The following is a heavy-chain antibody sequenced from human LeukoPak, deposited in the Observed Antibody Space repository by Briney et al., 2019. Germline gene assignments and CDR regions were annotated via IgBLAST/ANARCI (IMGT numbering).Heavy chain of an antibody. J-gene: IGHJ4*02. CDR1: GGSISSGSYY. CDR2: IYTSGST. V-gene: IGHV4-61*02. CDR3: ARGGDYYGSGSYDY. Sequence: SQTLSLTCTVSGGSISSGSYYWSWIRQPAGKGLEWIGRIYTSGSTNYNPSLKSRVTMSVDTSKNQFSLKLSSVTAADTAVYYCARGGDYYGSGSYDYWGQGTLVTVSS. D-gene: IGHD3-10*01.